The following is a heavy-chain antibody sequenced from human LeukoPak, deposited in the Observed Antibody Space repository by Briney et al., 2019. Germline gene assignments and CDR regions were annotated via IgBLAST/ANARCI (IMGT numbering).Heavy chain of an antibody. D-gene: IGHD3-10*01. Sequence: PSETLSLTCTVSGGSVSSYYWSWIRQPPGKGLEWIGYIYYSGSTNYNPSLKSRVIISVDTSKNQFSLKLSSVTAADTAVYYCARGVPRIYGSGSYLDYWGQGTLVTVSS. J-gene: IGHJ4*02. CDR1: GGSVSSYY. CDR2: IYYSGST. CDR3: ARGVPRIYGSGSYLDY. V-gene: IGHV4-59*02.